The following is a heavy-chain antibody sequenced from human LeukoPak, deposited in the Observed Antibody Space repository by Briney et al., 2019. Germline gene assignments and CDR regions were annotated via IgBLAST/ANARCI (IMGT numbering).Heavy chain of an antibody. V-gene: IGHV3-74*01. Sequence: GRSLRLSCAASGFTFSNHWMRWVRQAPGKGLMWVSRINRGGSRTDYADSVKGRFTISRDDAKNTLYLQLNSLRAEDTAVYFCARGGSDTAMAHDYWGQGTLVTVSS. J-gene: IGHJ4*02. D-gene: IGHD5-18*01. CDR3: ARGGSDTAMAHDY. CDR1: GFTFSNHW. CDR2: INRGGSRT.